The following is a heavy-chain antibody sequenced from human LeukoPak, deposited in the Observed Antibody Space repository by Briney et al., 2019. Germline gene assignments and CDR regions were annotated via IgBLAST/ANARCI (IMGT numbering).Heavy chain of an antibody. CDR3: ARGVYIAAAQYGY. CDR1: GGSISSYY. Sequence: SETLSLTGTGSGGSISSYYWSWIRQPPGKGLEWIGYIYYSGATNYKPSLKSRVTISVDTSRNQFSLKLRSVTAADPAVYYCARGVYIAAAQYGYWGPGTLVTVSS. V-gene: IGHV4-59*01. D-gene: IGHD6-13*01. J-gene: IGHJ4*02. CDR2: IYYSGAT.